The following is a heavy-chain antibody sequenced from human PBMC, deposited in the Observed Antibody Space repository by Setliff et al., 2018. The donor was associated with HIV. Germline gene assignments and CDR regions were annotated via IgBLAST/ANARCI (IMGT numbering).Heavy chain of an antibody. Sequence: GGSLRLSCAASGFTFSRYAMSWVRQAPGKGREWVSSIPGSGGSTYYADSVKGRFTISRDNSKNTLYLQMNSQRADDTAVYYCERFDDSNGFDYWGQGTLVTVSS. V-gene: IGHV3-23*01. CDR2: IPGSGGST. D-gene: IGHD3-22*01. CDR1: GFTFSRYA. J-gene: IGHJ4*02. CDR3: ERFDDSNGFDY.